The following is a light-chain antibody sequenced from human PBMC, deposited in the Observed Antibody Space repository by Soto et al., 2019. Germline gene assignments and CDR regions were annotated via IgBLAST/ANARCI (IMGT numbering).Light chain of an antibody. J-gene: IGKJ4*01. CDR2: GAS. CDR1: QNVSSK. Sequence: EIVMTQSPATLSVSVGERATLSCRASQNVSSKLAWYQQKPGQAPRLLIYGASTRATGIPARFTGSGSGTEFTLTISSLHSEDFAVYYCQQYNDWPPQLTFGGGTKVEIK. CDR3: QQYNDWPPQLT. V-gene: IGKV3-15*01.